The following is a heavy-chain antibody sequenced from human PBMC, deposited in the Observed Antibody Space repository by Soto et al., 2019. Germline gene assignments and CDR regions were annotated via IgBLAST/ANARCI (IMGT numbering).Heavy chain of an antibody. CDR3: ARPRVAMGLEDYGMDV. Sequence: GESLKISCKGSGYSFTSYWIGWVRQMPGKGLEWMGIIYPGDSDTRYSPSFQGQVTISADKSISTAYLQWSSLKASDTATYYCARPRVAMGLEDYGMDVWGQGTTVTVSS. CDR1: GYSFTSYW. CDR2: IYPGDSDT. V-gene: IGHV5-51*01. J-gene: IGHJ6*02. D-gene: IGHD5-18*01.